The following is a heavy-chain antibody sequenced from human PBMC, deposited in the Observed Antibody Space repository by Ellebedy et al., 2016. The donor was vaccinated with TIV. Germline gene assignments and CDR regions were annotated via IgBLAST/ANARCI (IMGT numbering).Heavy chain of an antibody. J-gene: IGHJ4*02. CDR2: IKPDGSVK. CDR1: GFTFSSTW. Sequence: GESLKISCAASGFTFSSTWMSWVRQAPGKGLGWVSNIKPDGSVKYYVDSVKGRFTISRENAKSSLYLQKKSLRAEDTAMYYCARDAGVYWGQGTLVTVSS. V-gene: IGHV3-7*01. CDR3: ARDAGVY.